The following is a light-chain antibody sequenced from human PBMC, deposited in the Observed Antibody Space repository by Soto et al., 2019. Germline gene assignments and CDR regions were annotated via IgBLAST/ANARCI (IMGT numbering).Light chain of an antibody. V-gene: IGKV3-20*01. CDR2: GAS. Sequence: EIVLTQSPGTLSLSPGERVTLSCRDSRSLSRYLAWYQQKPGQAPRVLIYGASSRPTGIPDRFSGSGSGTDFTLTISTLEPEDFAAYYCPQYGTSPRTLGQGTKVEIK. CDR3: PQYGTSPRT. J-gene: IGKJ1*01. CDR1: RSLSRY.